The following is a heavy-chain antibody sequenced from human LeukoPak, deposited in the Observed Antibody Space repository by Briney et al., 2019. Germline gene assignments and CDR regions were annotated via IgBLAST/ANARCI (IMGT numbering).Heavy chain of an antibody. J-gene: IGHJ6*02. V-gene: IGHV3-48*02. Sequence: GGSLRLSCAASGFTFSSYSMNWVRQAPGKGLEWVSHITASGTAMFYADSVKGRFTISRDNAKNSLYLQMNSLRDEDTAVYYCAGYDSSGYYPDYYYGMDVWGQGTTVTVSS. CDR2: ITASGTAM. CDR1: GFTFSSYS. D-gene: IGHD3-22*01. CDR3: AGYDSSGYYPDYYYGMDV.